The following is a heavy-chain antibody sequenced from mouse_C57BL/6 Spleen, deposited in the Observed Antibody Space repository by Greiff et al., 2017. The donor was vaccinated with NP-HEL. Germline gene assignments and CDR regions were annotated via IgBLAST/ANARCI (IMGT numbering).Heavy chain of an antibody. Sequence: VHVKQSGPELVKPGASVKISCKASGYSFTGYYMNWVKQSPEKSLEWIGEINPSTGGTTYNQKFKAKATLTVDKSSSTAYMQLKSLTSEDSAVYYCARRVTTVVAPDYWGQGTTLTVSS. CDR2: INPSTGGT. V-gene: IGHV1-42*01. D-gene: IGHD1-1*01. CDR3: ARRVTTVVAPDY. J-gene: IGHJ2*01. CDR1: GYSFTGYY.